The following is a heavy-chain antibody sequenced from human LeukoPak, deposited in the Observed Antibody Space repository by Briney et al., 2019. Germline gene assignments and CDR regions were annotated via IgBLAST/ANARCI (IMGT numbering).Heavy chain of an antibody. V-gene: IGHV4-59*01. Sequence: PSETLSLTCTFSGGSFSPAHWSWIRQPPGEGLEWIGVICDNGNTDYNPSLKSRVTISVDTSKSQFSLKLSSLAAADTAVYYCATGRDPYKTGHWGQGTLVTVSS. J-gene: IGHJ4*02. D-gene: IGHD1-1*01. CDR1: GGSFSPAH. CDR2: ICDNGNT. CDR3: ATGRDPYKTGH.